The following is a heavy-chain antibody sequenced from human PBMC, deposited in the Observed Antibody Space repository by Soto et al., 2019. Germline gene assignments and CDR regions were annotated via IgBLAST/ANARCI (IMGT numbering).Heavy chain of an antibody. CDR3: VFILTGYYKYLDY. CDR2: ISYDGSSK. CDR1: GFTFSSYG. D-gene: IGHD3-9*01. Sequence: QVQLVESGGGVVQPGRSLRLSCAASGFTFSSYGMHWVRQAPGKGLEWVALISYDGSSKYYADSVKGRFTISRDNSKNTLYLQMNSLRAEDTAVYYCVFILTGYYKYLDYWGQGTLVTVSS. J-gene: IGHJ4*02. V-gene: IGHV3-30*03.